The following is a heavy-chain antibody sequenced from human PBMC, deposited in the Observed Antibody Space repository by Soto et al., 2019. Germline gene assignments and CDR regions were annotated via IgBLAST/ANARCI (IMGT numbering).Heavy chain of an antibody. D-gene: IGHD5-12*01. V-gene: IGHV1-24*01. J-gene: IGHJ6*02. CDR1: GYTLTELS. CDR2: FDPEDGET. Sequence: ASVKVSCKVSGYTLTELSMHWVRQAPGKGLEWMGGFDPEDGETIYAQKFQGRFTISRDDSKNTAYLQMNSLKTEDTAVYYCTRQAEWLRYADGMDVWGQGTTVTVSS. CDR3: TRQAEWLRYADGMDV.